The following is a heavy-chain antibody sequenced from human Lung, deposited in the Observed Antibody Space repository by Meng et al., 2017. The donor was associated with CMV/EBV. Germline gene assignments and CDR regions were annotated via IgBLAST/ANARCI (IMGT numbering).Heavy chain of an antibody. CDR2: IWYDGSNE. Sequence: GGSLGLXCVVSGFSFRDHGMHWVRQAPGEGPEWVAVIWYDGSNEDYADSVKGRFTISRDNSKSTLYLQMNSLRAEDTAMYYCAKDRAGAASPHFDFWGPGXLVTVSS. CDR1: GFSFRDHG. J-gene: IGHJ4*02. V-gene: IGHV3-33*06. D-gene: IGHD2-15*01. CDR3: AKDRAGAASPHFDF.